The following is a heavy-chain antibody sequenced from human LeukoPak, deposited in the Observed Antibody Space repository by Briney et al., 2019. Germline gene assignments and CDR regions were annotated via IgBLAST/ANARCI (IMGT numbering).Heavy chain of an antibody. CDR3: ARYGGSSWYYFDY. D-gene: IGHD6-13*01. V-gene: IGHV1-18*01. J-gene: IGHJ4*02. CDR1: GHTFTNYG. CDR2: MSTYNGNT. Sequence: AASVKVSCTASGHTFTNYGITWVRQAPGQGLEWMGWMSTYNGNTNYAEKLQGRVTMTRDTSTSTAYMELRSLKSDDTAVYYCARYGGSSWYYFDYWGQGTLVTVSS.